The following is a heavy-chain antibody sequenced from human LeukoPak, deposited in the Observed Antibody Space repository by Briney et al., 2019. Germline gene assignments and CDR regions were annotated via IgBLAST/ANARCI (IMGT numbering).Heavy chain of an antibody. Sequence: GGSLRLSCAASGLTFSSYGLSWVRQAPAKGLEWVSPSTGSGGTTHADSVRGRFTISRDNSKSTLYLQMNSLRVEDTAVYYCAKNVLGSGSYSWYFDLWGRGTLVTVSS. CDR3: AKNVLGSGSYSWYFDL. V-gene: IGHV3-23*01. J-gene: IGHJ2*01. CDR2: STGSGGTT. D-gene: IGHD1-26*01. CDR1: GLTFSSYG.